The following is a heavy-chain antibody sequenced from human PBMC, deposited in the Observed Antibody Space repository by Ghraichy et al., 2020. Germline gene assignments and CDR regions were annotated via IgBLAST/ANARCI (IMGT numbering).Heavy chain of an antibody. Sequence: SGPTLVKPTQTLTLTCTFSGFSLTTTGEGVGWIRQPPGKALQWLALIYWDDEKRYSPSLKNRLTITKDTSKDQVVLTITNMDPVDTATYYCAHRQTIFGLVPTFDYWGQGTVVTVSS. CDR3: AHRQTIFGLVPTFDY. J-gene: IGHJ4*02. CDR2: IYWDDEK. V-gene: IGHV2-5*02. CDR1: GFSLTTTGEG. D-gene: IGHD3-3*01.